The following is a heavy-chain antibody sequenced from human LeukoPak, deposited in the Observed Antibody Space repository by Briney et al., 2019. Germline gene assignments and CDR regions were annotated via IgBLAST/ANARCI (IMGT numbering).Heavy chain of an antibody. J-gene: IGHJ4*02. CDR3: ATIKRGSISGYFDF. CDR1: GGSISSHY. Sequence: SETLSLTCTVSGGSISSHYWSWIRQPPGKGLEWIAYLFDSVNTKDNPSLQSRLTLSADTSKNQFSLRLSSVTAADTAVYYCATIKRGSISGYFDFWGQGIKVTVSS. D-gene: IGHD5-18*01. CDR2: LFDSVNT. V-gene: IGHV4-59*11.